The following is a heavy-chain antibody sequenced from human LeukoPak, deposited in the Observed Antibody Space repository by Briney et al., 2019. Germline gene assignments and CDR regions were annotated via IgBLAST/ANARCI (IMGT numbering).Heavy chain of an antibody. CDR1: GFTFSSYA. V-gene: IGHV3-30-3*01. D-gene: IGHD5-24*01. CDR2: ISYDGSNK. Sequence: GGSLRLSCAASGFTFSSYAMHWVRQAPGKGLEWVAVISYDGSNKYYADSVKGRFTISRDNSKNTLYLQMNSLRAEDTAVYYCAKGVEMATSPYLDYWGQGTLVTVSS. CDR3: AKGVEMATSPYLDY. J-gene: IGHJ4*02.